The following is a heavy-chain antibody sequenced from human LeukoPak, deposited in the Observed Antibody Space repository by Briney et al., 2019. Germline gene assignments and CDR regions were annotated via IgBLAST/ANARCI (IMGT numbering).Heavy chain of an antibody. D-gene: IGHD3-16*02. Sequence: PGGSLRVSCAASGFSVSNYYMSWVRQAPGKGLEWVSVSYTGGSTYYADSVKGRFTISRDNSRNTVHLQMNSLTAEDTAVYYCVGGQGYPNDHWGQGTLVTVSS. CDR2: SYTGGST. CDR1: GFSVSNYY. J-gene: IGHJ4*02. CDR3: VGGQGYPNDH. V-gene: IGHV3-53*01.